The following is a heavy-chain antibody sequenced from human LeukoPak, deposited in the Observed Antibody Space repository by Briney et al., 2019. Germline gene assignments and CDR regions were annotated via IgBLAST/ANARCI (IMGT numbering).Heavy chain of an antibody. J-gene: IGHJ4*02. CDR2: IYHSGST. D-gene: IGHD3-22*01. V-gene: IGHV4-4*02. CDR1: GGSISSSNW. CDR3: ARDGNYYYDTDDY. Sequence: SGTLSLTCDVSGGSISSSNWWSWVRQPPGKGLEWIGEIYHSGSTNYNPSLKSRVTISVDKSKNQFSPKLSSVTAADTAVYYCARDGNYYYDTDDYWGQGTLVTVSS.